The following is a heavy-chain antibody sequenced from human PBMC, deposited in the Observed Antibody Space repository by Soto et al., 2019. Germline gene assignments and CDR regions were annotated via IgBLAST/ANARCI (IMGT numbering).Heavy chain of an antibody. CDR2: FSSRSSTT. Sequence: GSLRLSCAASGFSFSSYGMNWVRQAPGKGLEWVSSFSSRSSTTYYADSVKGRFTISRDNAKNTLYLQMSSLREEDTALYYCAKDAVYKDGLWLMDSWGQGTLVTVSS. J-gene: IGHJ5*02. CDR1: GFSFSSYG. CDR3: AKDAVYKDGLWLMDS. D-gene: IGHD2-21*01. V-gene: IGHV3-48*02.